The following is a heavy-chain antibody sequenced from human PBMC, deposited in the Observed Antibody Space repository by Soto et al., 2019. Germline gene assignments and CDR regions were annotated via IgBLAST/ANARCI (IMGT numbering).Heavy chain of an antibody. CDR1: GFTFSSYA. J-gene: IGHJ4*02. CDR2: ISGSGGST. CDR3: AKANSGYYGSYFDY. Sequence: GGSLRLSCAASGFTFSSYAMSWVRQAPGKGLEWVSGISGSGGSTYYADSVKGRFTISRDNSKNTLYLQLNSLTAEDTAIFSCAKANSGYYGSYFDYLGQGTLLTVSS. V-gene: IGHV3-23*01. D-gene: IGHD5-12*01.